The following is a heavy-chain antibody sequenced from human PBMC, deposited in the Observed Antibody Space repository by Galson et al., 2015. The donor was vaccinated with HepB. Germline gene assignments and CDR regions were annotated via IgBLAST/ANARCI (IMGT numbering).Heavy chain of an antibody. V-gene: IGHV3-30-3*01. CDR1: GFTFSSYA. Sequence: SLRLSCAASGFTFSSYAMHWVRQAPGKGLEWVAVISYDGSNKYYADSVKGRFTISRDNSKNTLYLQMNSLRAEDTAVYYCARDFPDRSFDYWGQGTLVTVSS. J-gene: IGHJ4*02. D-gene: IGHD1-14*01. CDR3: ARDFPDRSFDY. CDR2: ISYDGSNK.